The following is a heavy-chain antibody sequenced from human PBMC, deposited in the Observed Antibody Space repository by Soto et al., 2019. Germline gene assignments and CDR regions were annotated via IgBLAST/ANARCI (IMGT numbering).Heavy chain of an antibody. D-gene: IGHD4-17*01. CDR2: VDPNIGGT. CDR1: GYTFTDYY. V-gene: IGHV1-2*07. Sequence: QVQLVQSGAEVKKPGASVRVSCKASGYTFTDYYLHWVRQAPGQGLEWRGWVDPNIGGTQHARKFQGGVTMTRDTSTRTAYMELSRLKSDDTAIYYCARDSPLTTGWFDPWGQGTLVTVSS. CDR3: ARDSPLTTGWFDP. J-gene: IGHJ5*02.